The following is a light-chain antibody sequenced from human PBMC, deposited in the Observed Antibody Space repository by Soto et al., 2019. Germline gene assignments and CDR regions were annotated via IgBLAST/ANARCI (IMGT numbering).Light chain of an antibody. Sequence: QAVLTRPRSVSGSPGQAVTISCTGTSSDVGGYYFVSWYQQHPGKAPKLMIYDVTKRPSGVPDRFSGSKSGDTASLTISGLQTEDEAEYYCCSYAGSFNYVFGTGTKVTVL. J-gene: IGLJ1*01. V-gene: IGLV2-11*01. CDR2: DVT. CDR3: CSYAGSFNYV. CDR1: SSDVGGYYF.